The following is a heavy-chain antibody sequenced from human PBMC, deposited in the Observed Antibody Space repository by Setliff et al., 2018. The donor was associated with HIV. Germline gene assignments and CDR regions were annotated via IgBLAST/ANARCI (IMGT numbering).Heavy chain of an antibody. Sequence: PSETLSLTCAVYGGSFSGYYWSWIRQPPGKGLEWIGEINHSGSTNYNPSLKSRVTISVDTSKNQFSLKLSSVIAADTAVYYCARDLHIVVVTAFHDAFDIWGQGTMVTVS. V-gene: IGHV4-34*01. CDR3: ARDLHIVVVTAFHDAFDI. J-gene: IGHJ3*02. D-gene: IGHD2-21*02. CDR2: INHSGST. CDR1: GGSFSGYY.